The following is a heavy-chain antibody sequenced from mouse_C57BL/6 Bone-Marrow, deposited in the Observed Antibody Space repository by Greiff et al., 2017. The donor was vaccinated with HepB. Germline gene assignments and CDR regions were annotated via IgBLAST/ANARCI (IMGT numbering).Heavy chain of an antibody. D-gene: IGHD1-1*01. CDR2: IDPNSGGT. V-gene: IGHV1-72*01. J-gene: IGHJ1*03. CDR1: GYTFTSYW. CDR3: ARHYGSSYVDFDV. Sequence: QVQLKQPGAELVKPGASVKLSCKASGYTFTSYWMHWVKQRPGRGLEWIGRIDPNSGGTKYNEKFKSKATLTVDKPSSTAYMQLSSLTSEDSAVYYCARHYGSSYVDFDVWGTGTTVTVSS.